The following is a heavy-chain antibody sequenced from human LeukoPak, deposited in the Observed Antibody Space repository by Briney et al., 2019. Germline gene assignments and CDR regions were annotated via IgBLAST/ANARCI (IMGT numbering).Heavy chain of an antibody. CDR3: ARDRGEGYFDY. CDR1: GGSITTYY. CDR2: IHYSGST. V-gene: IGHV4-59*01. D-gene: IGHD3-10*01. J-gene: IGHJ4*02. Sequence: SETLSLTCTVSGGSITTYYWDWIRQPPGKGLAWIGYIHYSGSTNYNPSLKSRVTISVDTSKNQFSLKLSSVTAADTAVYYCARDRGEGYFDYWGQGTLVTVSS.